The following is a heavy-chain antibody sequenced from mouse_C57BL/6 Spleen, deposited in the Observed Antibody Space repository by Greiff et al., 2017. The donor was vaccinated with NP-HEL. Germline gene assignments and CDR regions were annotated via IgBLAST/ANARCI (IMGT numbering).Heavy chain of an antibody. V-gene: IGHV1-4*01. CDR3: ARSGSSPLAMDY. Sequence: QVQLKQSGAELARPGASVKMSCKASGYTFTSYTMHWVKQRPGQGLEWIGYINPSSGYTKYNQKFKDKATLTADKSSSTAYMQLSSLTSEDSAVYYCARSGSSPLAMDYWGQGTSVTVSS. CDR2: INPSSGYT. J-gene: IGHJ4*01. D-gene: IGHD1-1*01. CDR1: GYTFTSYT.